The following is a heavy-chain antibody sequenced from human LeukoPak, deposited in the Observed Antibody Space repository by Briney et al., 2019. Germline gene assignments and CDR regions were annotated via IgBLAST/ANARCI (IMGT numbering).Heavy chain of an antibody. CDR1: GGSISSSSYY. Sequence: SETLSLTCTVSGGSISSSSYYWGWIRQPPGKGLEWIGSIYYSGSTYYNPSLKSRVTISVDTSKNQFSLKLSSVTAADTAVYSCARERYGSSSMSRWFDPWGQGTLVTVSS. CDR3: ARERYGSSSMSRWFDP. D-gene: IGHD6-6*01. J-gene: IGHJ5*02. CDR2: IYYSGST. V-gene: IGHV4-39*07.